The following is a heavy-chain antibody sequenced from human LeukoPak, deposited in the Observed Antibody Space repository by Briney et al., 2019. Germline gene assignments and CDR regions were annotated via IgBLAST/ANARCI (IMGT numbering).Heavy chain of an antibody. CDR1: GFTFSSYW. CDR2: IKQDGSEK. D-gene: IGHD3-22*01. CDR3: ARSPGITMIVVGLFDY. J-gene: IGHJ4*02. V-gene: IGHV3-7*01. Sequence: GGSLRLSCAASGFTFSSYWMSWVRQAPGKGLEWVANIKQDGSEKYYVDSVKGRFTISRDNAKNSLYLQMNSLRAEDTAVYYCARSPGITMIVVGLFDYWGQGTLVTVSS.